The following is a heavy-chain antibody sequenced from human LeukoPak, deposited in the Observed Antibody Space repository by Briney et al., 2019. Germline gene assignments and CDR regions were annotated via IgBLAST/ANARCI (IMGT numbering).Heavy chain of an antibody. CDR2: ISHDGSNK. J-gene: IGHJ6*02. CDR1: RFTFSDYG. V-gene: IGHV3-30*03. CDR3: ARGGYYAMDV. Sequence: GRSLRLSCAASRFTFSDYGMHWVRQAPGEGLEWVAVISHDGSNKFYVDSVKGRFTISRDNSQNTLYLQMNRLRGEDTAVYYCARGGYYAMDVWGQGTTVTVSS.